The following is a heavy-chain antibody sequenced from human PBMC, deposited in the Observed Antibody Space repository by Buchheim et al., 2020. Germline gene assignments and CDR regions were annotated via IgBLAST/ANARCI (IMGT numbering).Heavy chain of an antibody. V-gene: IGHV4-30-2*01. CDR3: ARGGWTNGYS. J-gene: IGHJ4*02. D-gene: IGHD5-24*01. CDR1: GDSISRDQYS. Sequence: QLHLQESGSGLVKPSQTLSLTCTVSGDSISRDQYSWGWIRQPPGKGLERIGYIYHSGNTYYNSSLRSRVAISVDSSRNQFSLNLTSVTAADTAVYYCARGGWTNGYSWGQGIL. CDR2: IYHSGNT.